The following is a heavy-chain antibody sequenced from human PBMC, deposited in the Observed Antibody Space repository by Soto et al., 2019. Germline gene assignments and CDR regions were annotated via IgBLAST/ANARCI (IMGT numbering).Heavy chain of an antibody. CDR2: IYYSGST. Sequence: SETLSLTCTVSGGSISNYYWSWIRQPPGKGLEWIGYIYYSGSTNYNPSLKSRVTISVDTSKNQFSLKLSSVTAADTAVYYCARHRYSYGVYYIDYWGQGTLVTVSS. D-gene: IGHD5-18*01. V-gene: IGHV4-59*08. CDR3: ARHRYSYGVYYIDY. J-gene: IGHJ4*02. CDR1: GGSISNYY.